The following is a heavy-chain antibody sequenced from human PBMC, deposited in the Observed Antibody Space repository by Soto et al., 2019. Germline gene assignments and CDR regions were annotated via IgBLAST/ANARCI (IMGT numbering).Heavy chain of an antibody. J-gene: IGHJ2*01. D-gene: IGHD4-17*01. CDR1: GFNFRKFA. Sequence: GGSLRLSCAPSGFNFRKFAMSWVRQAPGKGLEWVSGMSERSGPPLYADSVKGRFTISRDNSKSTLYLEMNNLRPEDTAVYYCAKDQDNTDYYWIFDLWGRGTPVTVSS. CDR3: AKDQDNTDYYWIFDL. CDR2: MSERSGPP. V-gene: IGHV3-23*01.